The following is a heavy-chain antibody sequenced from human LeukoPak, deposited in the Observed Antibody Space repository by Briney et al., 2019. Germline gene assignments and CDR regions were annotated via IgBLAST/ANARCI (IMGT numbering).Heavy chain of an antibody. D-gene: IGHD6-13*01. V-gene: IGHV4-59*01. J-gene: IGHJ6*03. CDR1: GGSISSYY. CDR3: ARVKGAAGTSWYYMDV. Sequence: SETLSLTCTVSGGSISSYYWSWIRQPPGKGLEWIGYIYYSGSTNYNPSLKSRVTISVDTSKNQFSLKLSSVTAADTGVYYCARVKGAAGTSWYYMDVWRKGTTVTVSS. CDR2: IYYSGST.